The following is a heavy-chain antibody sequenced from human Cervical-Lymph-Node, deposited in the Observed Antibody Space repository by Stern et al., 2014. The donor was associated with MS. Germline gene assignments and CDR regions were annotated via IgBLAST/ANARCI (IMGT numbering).Heavy chain of an antibody. CDR2: IYPGDSDT. Sequence: VQLVQSGAEVKKPGESLKISCKGSGYSFTSYWIGWVRQMPGKGLEWMGIIYPGDSDTRYSPSFQGQVTISADKSISTAYLQWSSLKASDTAMYYCARSQSGIAVAGTDYYYGMDVWGQGTTVTVSS. CDR1: GYSFTSYW. V-gene: IGHV5-51*01. J-gene: IGHJ6*02. D-gene: IGHD6-19*01. CDR3: ARSQSGIAVAGTDYYYGMDV.